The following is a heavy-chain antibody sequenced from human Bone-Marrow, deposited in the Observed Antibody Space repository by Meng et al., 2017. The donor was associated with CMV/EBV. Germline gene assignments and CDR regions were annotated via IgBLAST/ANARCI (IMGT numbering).Heavy chain of an antibody. D-gene: IGHD2-21*01. CDR1: GFTFGDFW. V-gene: IGHV3-7*01. Sequence: GGSLRLSCEASGFTFGDFWMNWVRQAPGKGLEWVANIKKDGSEKFYVDSVKGRFTISRDNAKNTLHLQMNSLRADDTAVYYCFMGHYSGSWGQGTPVTVSS. CDR3: FMGHYSGS. CDR2: IKKDGSEK. J-gene: IGHJ5*02.